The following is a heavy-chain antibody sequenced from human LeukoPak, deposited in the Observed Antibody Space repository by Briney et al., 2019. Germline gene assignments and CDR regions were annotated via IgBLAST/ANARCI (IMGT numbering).Heavy chain of an antibody. D-gene: IGHD2-2*01. J-gene: IGHJ4*02. CDR3: AKSARYCSSTSCSPGGDY. CDR2: ISGSGGST. Sequence: GGSLRLSCAASGFTFSSYAMSWVRQAPGKGLEWVSAISGSGGSTYYADAVKGRFTIYRDNSKNTLYLQMNSLRAEDTAVYYCAKSARYCSSTSCSPGGDYWGQGTLVTVSS. CDR1: GFTFSSYA. V-gene: IGHV3-23*01.